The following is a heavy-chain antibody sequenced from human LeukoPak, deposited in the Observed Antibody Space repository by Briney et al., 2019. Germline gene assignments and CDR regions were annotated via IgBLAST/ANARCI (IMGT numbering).Heavy chain of an antibody. CDR2: IYYSGST. Sequence: SETLSLTCAVYGGSFSGYYWSWIRQPPGKGLEWIGYIYYSGSTNYNPSLKSRVTISVDTSKNQFSLKLSSVTAADTAVYYCARVTPNILTGYSNRFDPWGQGTLVTVSS. V-gene: IGHV4-59*01. D-gene: IGHD3-9*01. CDR3: ARVTPNILTGYSNRFDP. CDR1: GGSFSGYY. J-gene: IGHJ5*02.